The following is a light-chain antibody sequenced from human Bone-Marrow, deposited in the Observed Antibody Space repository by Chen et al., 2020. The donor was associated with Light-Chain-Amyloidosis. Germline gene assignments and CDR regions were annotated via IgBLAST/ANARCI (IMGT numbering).Light chain of an antibody. CDR3: QVWDRSSDRPV. CDR2: DDS. CDR1: NIGSTS. V-gene: IGLV3-21*02. J-gene: IGLJ3*02. Sequence: SYLLTQLSSVSVAPGQTATIACGGNNIGSTSVHWYQQTPGQAPTLVVYDDSDRPSGIPERLSGSNSGNTATLTISRVEAGDEADYYCQVWDRSSDRPVFGGGTKLTVL.